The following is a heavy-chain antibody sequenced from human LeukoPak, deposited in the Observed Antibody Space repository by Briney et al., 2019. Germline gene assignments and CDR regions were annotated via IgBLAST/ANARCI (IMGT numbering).Heavy chain of an antibody. V-gene: IGHV4-4*07. J-gene: IGHJ4*02. Sequence: SETLSLTCTVSGGSISSYYWSWIRQPAGKRLESIGHISTSGSTNYNPSLKSRVTMSVDTSKNQFSLKLSSVTAADTAVYYCAREKLSLLDYWGQGTPVTVSS. CDR2: ISTSGST. CDR1: GGSISSYY. CDR3: AREKLSLLDY. D-gene: IGHD2-15*01.